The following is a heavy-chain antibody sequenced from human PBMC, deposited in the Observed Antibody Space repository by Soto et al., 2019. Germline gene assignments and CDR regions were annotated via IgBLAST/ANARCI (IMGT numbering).Heavy chain of an antibody. J-gene: IGHJ5*02. CDR2: ISSSSSTI. D-gene: IGHD3-3*01. CDR1: GYTFSSSS. V-gene: IGHV3-48*02. Sequence: PAWSPKLSSAASGYTFSSSSMNWVCQAPGKGLEWVSYISSSSSTIYYADSVKGRFTISRDNAKNSLYLQMNSLRDEDTAVYYCARESRFLEWLSLNWFDPWRQGTLVTV. CDR3: ARESRFLEWLSLNWFDP.